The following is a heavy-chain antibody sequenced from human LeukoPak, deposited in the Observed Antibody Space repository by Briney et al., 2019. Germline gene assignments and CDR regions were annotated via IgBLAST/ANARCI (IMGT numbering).Heavy chain of an antibody. D-gene: IGHD3-10*01. CDR2: ISYDGSNK. J-gene: IGHJ6*02. CDR3: AREFTMVRGVLHYYYYGMDV. V-gene: IGHV3-30*04. Sequence: GGSLRLSCAASGFTFSSYAMHWVRQAPGKGLEWVAVISYDGSNKYYADSVKGRFTISRDNSENTLYLQMNSLRAEDTAVYYCAREFTMVRGVLHYYYYGMDVWGQGTTVTVSS. CDR1: GFTFSSYA.